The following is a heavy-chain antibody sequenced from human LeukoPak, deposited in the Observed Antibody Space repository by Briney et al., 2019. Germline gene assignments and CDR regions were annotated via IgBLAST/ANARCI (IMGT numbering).Heavy chain of an antibody. CDR3: ARDLERYCSSTSCYQAAFDI. CDR1: GCSISSGDYY. Sequence: SETLSLTCTVSGCSISSGDYYWSWIRQPPGKGLEWIGYIYYSGSTYYNPALKSRVTISVDTSKNQFSLKLSSVTAADTAVYYCARDLERYCSSTSCYQAAFDIWGQGTMVTVSS. J-gene: IGHJ3*02. D-gene: IGHD2-2*01. CDR2: IYYSGST. V-gene: IGHV4-30-4*08.